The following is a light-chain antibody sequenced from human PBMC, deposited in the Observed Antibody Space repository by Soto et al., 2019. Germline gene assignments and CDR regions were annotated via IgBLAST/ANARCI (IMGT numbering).Light chain of an antibody. CDR2: DVS. CDR1: SSDVGGYNY. V-gene: IGLV2-14*01. Sequence: SVLTQPASVSGSPGQSITISCTGTSSDVGGYNYVSWYQQHPGKAPKLMIYDVSNRPSGVSNRFSGSKSGNTASLTISGLQAEDEADYYCSSYTSSSTVVFAGGTKLTVL. J-gene: IGLJ2*01. CDR3: SSYTSSSTVV.